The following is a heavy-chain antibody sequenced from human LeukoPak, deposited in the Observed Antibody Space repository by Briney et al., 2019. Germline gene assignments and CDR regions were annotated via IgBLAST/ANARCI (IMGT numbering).Heavy chain of an antibody. V-gene: IGHV5-10-1*01. CDR2: IDPSDSDT. D-gene: IGHD3-10*01. CDR3: ARRSGSDALDI. Sequence: GESLKISCKGSGYSFSNYWIGWVRQMPGKGLEWMGTIDPSDSDTNYSPSFQGHVTISADKSISTAYLQWRSLKASDTAMYYCARRSGSDALDIWGQGTMVTVSS. CDR1: GYSFSNYW. J-gene: IGHJ3*02.